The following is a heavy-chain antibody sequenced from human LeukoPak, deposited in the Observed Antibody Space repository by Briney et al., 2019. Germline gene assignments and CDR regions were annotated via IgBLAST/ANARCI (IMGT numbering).Heavy chain of an antibody. CDR2: ISAYNGNT. CDR3: ARGYSRLGESTDAFDI. V-gene: IGHV1-18*01. J-gene: IGHJ3*02. D-gene: IGHD3-10*01. Sequence: ASVKVSCKASGYTFITYGISWVRQAPGQGLEWMGWISAYNGNTNYAQKFQGRVTMTTDTSTSTAYMELKSLRSDDTAVYYCARGYSRLGESTDAFDIWGQGTMVTVSS. CDR1: GYTFITYG.